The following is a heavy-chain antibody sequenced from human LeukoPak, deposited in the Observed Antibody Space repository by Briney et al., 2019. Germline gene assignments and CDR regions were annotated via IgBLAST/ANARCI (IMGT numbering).Heavy chain of an antibody. CDR1: GFTFSRYW. V-gene: IGHV3-74*01. Sequence: GGSLRLSCAATGFTFSRYWMHWFRQGAGKGLVWVSRIKSDGISTSYADSVQCRFTISRDNAKNTLYLEINSLRVEDTAVYYCARDEEGDFYFYYMDVWGKGTTVTVSS. CDR3: ARDEEGDFYFYYMDV. J-gene: IGHJ6*03. CDR2: IKSDGIST. D-gene: IGHD2-21*02.